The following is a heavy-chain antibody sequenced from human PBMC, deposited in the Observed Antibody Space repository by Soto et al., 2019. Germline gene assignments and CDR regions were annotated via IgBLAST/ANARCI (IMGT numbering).Heavy chain of an antibody. D-gene: IGHD3-10*01. V-gene: IGHV1-18*01. J-gene: IGHJ6*02. CDR1: GYSFTSYG. CDR2: ISPYNGNT. CDR3: ARGIGGWFGVAYYYGMDV. Sequence: QVQLVQSGAEVKKPGASVKVSCKASGYSFTSYGISWVRQAPGEGLEWMGWISPYNGNTNYAQKLQGRVTMTTDTSTSTAYMDLRSLRSDDTAVYYCARGIGGWFGVAYYYGMDVWGQGTTVTVSS.